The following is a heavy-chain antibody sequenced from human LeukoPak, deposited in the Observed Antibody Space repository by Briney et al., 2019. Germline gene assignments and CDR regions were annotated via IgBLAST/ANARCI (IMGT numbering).Heavy chain of an antibody. Sequence: ASVKVSCKASGYTLTSYGISWVRQAPGQGLEWMGWISAYNGNTNYAQKLQGRVTMTTDTSTSTAYMELRSLRSDDTAVYYCARESLKGDYIYYFDYWGQGTLVTISS. V-gene: IGHV1-18*01. J-gene: IGHJ4*02. CDR1: GYTLTSYG. CDR3: ARESLKGDYIYYFDY. CDR2: ISAYNGNT. D-gene: IGHD4-17*01.